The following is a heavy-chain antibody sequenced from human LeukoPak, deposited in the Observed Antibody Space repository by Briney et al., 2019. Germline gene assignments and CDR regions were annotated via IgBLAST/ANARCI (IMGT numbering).Heavy chain of an antibody. J-gene: IGHJ4*02. D-gene: IGHD6-19*01. V-gene: IGHV1-69*05. CDR1: AGTFSSYS. CDR2: IIPIFCTA. Sequence: GSSVTLSCKSSAGTFSSYSISRVRQAPGQGLEWMGGIIPIFCTANYSQKFQGRVTITTDESTRTAYMELSSLRSEDTAVYYCARSLEWLVNYWGQGTLVTASS. CDR3: ARSLEWLVNY.